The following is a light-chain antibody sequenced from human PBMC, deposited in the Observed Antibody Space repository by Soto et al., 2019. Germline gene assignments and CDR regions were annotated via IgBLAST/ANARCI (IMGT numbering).Light chain of an antibody. Sequence: DIQLTPSPSSVSASVGDRVTITCRASQDISTRLAWYQQKPGTTPKLLIYAASTLLSGVPSRFSGSRSGTDFSLTVSSRQPEDLATYFCQQPNTFPWTFGQGTKVGIK. V-gene: IGKV1-12*01. CDR1: QDISTR. CDR3: QQPNTFPWT. CDR2: AAS. J-gene: IGKJ1*01.